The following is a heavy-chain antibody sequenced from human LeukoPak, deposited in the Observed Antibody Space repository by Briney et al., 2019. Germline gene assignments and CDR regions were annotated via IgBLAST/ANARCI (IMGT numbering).Heavy chain of an antibody. CDR2: ISGGGGST. CDR3: AKGGCSSTSCWGDY. CDR1: GFTFSSYA. J-gene: IGHJ4*02. V-gene: IGHV3-23*01. D-gene: IGHD2-2*01. Sequence: GSLRLSCAASGFTFSSYAMSWVRQAPGKGLEWVSAISGGGGSTYYADSVKGRFTISRDNSKNTLYLQMNSLRAEDTAVYYCAKGGCSSTSCWGDYWGQGTLVTVSS.